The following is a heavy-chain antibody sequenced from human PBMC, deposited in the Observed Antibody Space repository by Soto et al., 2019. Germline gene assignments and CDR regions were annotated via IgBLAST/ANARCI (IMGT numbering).Heavy chain of an antibody. Sequence: PSETLSLTCTVSGGSISSYYWSWIRQPPGKGLEWIGYIYYSGSTNYNPSLKSRVTISVDTSKNQFSLKLSSVTAADTAVYYCARSQRGIAVAGTPPHFDYWGQGTLVTVS. CDR1: GGSISSYY. D-gene: IGHD6-19*01. J-gene: IGHJ4*02. V-gene: IGHV4-59*01. CDR2: IYYSGST. CDR3: ARSQRGIAVAGTPPHFDY.